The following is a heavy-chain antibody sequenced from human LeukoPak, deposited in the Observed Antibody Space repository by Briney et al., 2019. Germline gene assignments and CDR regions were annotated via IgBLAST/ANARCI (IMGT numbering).Heavy chain of an antibody. J-gene: IGHJ3*02. CDR3: AKSNGYGLVDI. CDR2: INQSGST. D-gene: IGHD3-10*01. V-gene: IGHV4-34*01. Sequence: SETLSLTCAVSGGSFSDYYWSWIRQPLGKGLEWIGEINQSGSTNYNPSLKSRGTISVDTSKNQFSLKLSSVTAADTAVYYCAKSNGYGLVDIWGQGTMVTVSS. CDR1: GGSFSDYY.